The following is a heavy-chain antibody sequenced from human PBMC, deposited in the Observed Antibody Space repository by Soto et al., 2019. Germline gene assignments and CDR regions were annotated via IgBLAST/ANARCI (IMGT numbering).Heavy chain of an antibody. CDR2: IYYSGST. CDR3: ARSMPVSGVYYYYGMDV. J-gene: IGHJ6*02. CDR1: GGSISSYY. D-gene: IGHD3-10*01. Sequence: PSETLSLTCTVSGGSISSYYWSWIRQPPGKGLEWIGYIYYSGSTNYNPSLKSRVTISVDTSKNQFSLKLSSVTAADTAVFYCARSMPVSGVYYYYGMDVWGQGTTVTVSS. V-gene: IGHV4-59*01.